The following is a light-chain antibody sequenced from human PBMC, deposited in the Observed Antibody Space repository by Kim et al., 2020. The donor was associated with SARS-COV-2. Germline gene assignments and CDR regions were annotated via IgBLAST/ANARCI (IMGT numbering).Light chain of an antibody. CDR2: EDT. Sequence: SYELTQPPSVSVPPGHTATITCAGDAFPKKYSYWYQQKSGQAPVLVIYEDTKRPSGIPERFSGSTSGTKATLTITGARVEDEADYYCYSPDSSGSHRVFGGGTQLTVL. J-gene: IGLJ2*01. CDR1: AFPKKY. CDR3: YSPDSSGSHRV. V-gene: IGLV3-10*01.